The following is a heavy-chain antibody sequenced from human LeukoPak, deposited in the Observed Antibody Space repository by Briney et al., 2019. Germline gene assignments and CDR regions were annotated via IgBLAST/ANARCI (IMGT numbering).Heavy chain of an antibody. D-gene: IGHD2-15*01. CDR1: GGSISSSY. V-gene: IGHV4-4*07. Sequence: TSETLSLTCTVSGGSISSSYWSWIRQPAGKGLEYIGRIYTSGSTNYNPSLKSRVTMSVDTSKNHFSLKLSSVTAADTALYYCAGSRYCSGGTCYATFDYWGQGTLVTVSS. CDR2: IYTSGST. J-gene: IGHJ4*02. CDR3: AGSRYCSGGTCYATFDY.